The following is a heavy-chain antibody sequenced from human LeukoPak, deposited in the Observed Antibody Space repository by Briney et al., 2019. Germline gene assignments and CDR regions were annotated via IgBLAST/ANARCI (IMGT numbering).Heavy chain of an antibody. CDR2: INHSGST. CDR3: ARGPASIVVVPAGHYYYYMDV. CDR1: GGSFSGYY. V-gene: IGHV4-34*01. Sequence: SETLSLTCAVYGGSFSGYYWSWIRQPPGKGLEWIGEINHSGSTNYNPSLKSRVTISVDTSKNQFSLKLSSVTAADTAVYYFARGPASIVVVPAGHYYYYMDVWGKGTTVTVSS. D-gene: IGHD2-2*01. J-gene: IGHJ6*03.